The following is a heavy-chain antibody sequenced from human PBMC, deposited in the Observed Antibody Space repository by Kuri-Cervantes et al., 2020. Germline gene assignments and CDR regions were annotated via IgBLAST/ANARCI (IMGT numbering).Heavy chain of an antibody. J-gene: IGHJ6*02. CDR3: AKDLPYCSSTSCYAEYYYYGMDV. Sequence: SLKISCAASGFTFDDYAMHWVRQAPGKGLEWVSGISWNSGSIGYADSVKGRFTISRDNSKNTLYLQMNSLRAEDTAVYYCAKDLPYCSSTSCYAEYYYYGMDVWGQGTTVTVSS. D-gene: IGHD2-2*01. CDR1: GFTFDDYA. V-gene: IGHV3-9*01. CDR2: ISWNSGSI.